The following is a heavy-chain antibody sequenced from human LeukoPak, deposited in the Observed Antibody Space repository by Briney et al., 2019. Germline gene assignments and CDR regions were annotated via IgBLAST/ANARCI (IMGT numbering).Heavy chain of an antibody. CDR1: GGSISSSSYS. D-gene: IGHD2-2*01. J-gene: IGHJ4*02. CDR2: IYYSGST. CDR3: ARHSEYQLTYGDYFDY. Sequence: SETLSLTCTVSGGSISSSSYSWGWIRQPPGKGLEWIGSIYYSGSTYYNPSLKSRVTISVDTSKNQFSLKLSSVTAADTAVYYCARHSEYQLTYGDYFDYWGQGTLVTVSS. V-gene: IGHV4-39*01.